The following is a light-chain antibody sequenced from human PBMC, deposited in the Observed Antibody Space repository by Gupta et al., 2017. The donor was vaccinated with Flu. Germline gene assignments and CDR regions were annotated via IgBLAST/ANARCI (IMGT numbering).Light chain of an antibody. CDR2: RDS. CDR1: NIGSKN. J-gene: IGLJ2*01. CDR3: QVWDSATVI. V-gene: IGLV3-9*01. Sequence: SYEVTQPLSVSVALGQTARITCAGNNIGSKNVHWYQQKPGQAPVLAMSRDSNRPSGIPERFSGSNSGNTATLTITRAQAGDEADYYCQVWDSATVIFGGGTALTVL.